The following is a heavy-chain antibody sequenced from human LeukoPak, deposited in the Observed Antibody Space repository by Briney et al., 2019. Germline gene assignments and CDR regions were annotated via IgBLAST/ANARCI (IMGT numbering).Heavy chain of an antibody. D-gene: IGHD3-10*01. CDR2: INPNGGGT. CDR1: GYTFTGYY. CDR3: ARGNLVRGVIPF. Sequence: GASVKVSCKASGYTFTGYYMHWVRQAPGQGLEWMGWINPNGGGTNYAQKFQGRVTMTRDTSISTAYMELSRLRSDDTAVYYCARGNLVRGVIPFWGQGTLVTVSS. J-gene: IGHJ4*02. V-gene: IGHV1-2*02.